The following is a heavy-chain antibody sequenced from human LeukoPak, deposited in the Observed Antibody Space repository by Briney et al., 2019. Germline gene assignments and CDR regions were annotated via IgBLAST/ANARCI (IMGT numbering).Heavy chain of an antibody. CDR3: ARGSVVAANFDF. CDR1: GSTFSDYY. J-gene: IGHJ4*02. D-gene: IGHD2-15*01. CDR2: ITISGSST. Sequence: GGSLRLSCAASGSTFSDYYMSWIRQAPGKGLEWVSSITISGSSTYNADSVKGRFTISRGNAKNSLYLQMNSLRAEDTAVYYCARGSVVAANFDFWGQGTLVTVSS. V-gene: IGHV3-11*01.